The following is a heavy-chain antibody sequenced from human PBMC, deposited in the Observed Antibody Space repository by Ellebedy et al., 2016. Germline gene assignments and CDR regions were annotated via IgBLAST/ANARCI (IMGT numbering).Heavy chain of an antibody. Sequence: GESLKISXIGSDFAFSTYYMSWVRQAPGKGLEWVANINQDGTEKYYVESVKGRFTISRDNAKNSLDLQMDSLRTEDTAVYYCAKDQTFYDFSSAYNPGFFGADVWGQGTTVTVSS. CDR3: AKDQTFYDFSSAYNPGFFGADV. CDR1: DFAFSTYY. CDR2: INQDGTEK. J-gene: IGHJ6*02. V-gene: IGHV3-7*01. D-gene: IGHD3-3*01.